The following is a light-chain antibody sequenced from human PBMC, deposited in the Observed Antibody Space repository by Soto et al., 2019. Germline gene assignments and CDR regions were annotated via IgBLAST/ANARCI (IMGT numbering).Light chain of an antibody. CDR1: SRDIGAYDY. V-gene: IGLV2-14*03. CDR2: EVS. CDR3: TSFAPGRIYV. J-gene: IGLJ1*01. Sequence: SALTQPASLSGAPGQAITLSFRGNSRDIGAYDYVSWYQQHPGRAPKLIIYEVSHRFSGLSYRFSGSKSGNTASLTISGLQAEDEGDYYCTSFAPGRIYVFGSGTKSPS.